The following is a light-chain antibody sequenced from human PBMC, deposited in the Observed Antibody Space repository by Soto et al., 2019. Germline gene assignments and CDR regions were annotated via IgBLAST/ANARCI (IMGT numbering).Light chain of an antibody. Sequence: DIQMTQSPSAMSASVGDRVTITGRASQGINSYLAWFQQKPGKVPKRLIYAASNLESGVPSRFSGSGSGTEFTLTTNSLQPEDFATYYCLQYSGYVPTFGGGTKVDIK. CDR2: AAS. V-gene: IGKV1-17*03. J-gene: IGKJ4*01. CDR3: LQYSGYVPT. CDR1: QGINSY.